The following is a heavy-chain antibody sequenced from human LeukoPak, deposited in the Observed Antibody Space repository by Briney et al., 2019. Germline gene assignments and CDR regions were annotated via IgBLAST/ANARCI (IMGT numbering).Heavy chain of an antibody. V-gene: IGHV3-48*03. Sequence: GSLRLSCAASGFTFSSHDMHWVRQAPGKGLEWVSYISSSGSTIYYADSVKGRFTISRDNAKNSLYLQMNSLRAEDTAVYYCARQPMTTVDYWGQGTLVTVSS. D-gene: IGHD4-17*01. CDR3: ARQPMTTVDY. J-gene: IGHJ4*02. CDR1: GFTFSSHD. CDR2: ISSSGSTI.